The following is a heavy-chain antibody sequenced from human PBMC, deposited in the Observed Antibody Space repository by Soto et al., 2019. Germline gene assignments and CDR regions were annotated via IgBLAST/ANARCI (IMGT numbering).Heavy chain of an antibody. Sequence: SETLSLTCAVSGGSISSGGYSWSWIRQPPGKGLEWIGYIYHSGSTYYNPSLKSRVTISVDRSKNQFSLKLSSVTAADTAVYYCASTAGGSGSYYPYYFDYWGQGTLVTVSS. V-gene: IGHV4-30-2*01. D-gene: IGHD3-10*01. CDR2: IYHSGST. CDR1: GGSISSGGYS. CDR3: ASTAGGSGSYYPYYFDY. J-gene: IGHJ4*02.